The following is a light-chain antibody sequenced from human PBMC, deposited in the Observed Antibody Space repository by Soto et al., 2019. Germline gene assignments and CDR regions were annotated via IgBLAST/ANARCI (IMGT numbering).Light chain of an antibody. CDR3: QQYGSSPLT. Sequence: DIQMTQSPSTLSGSVGDRVTITCRASQTISSWLAWYQQKPGKAPKLLIYKASSLESGVPSRFSGSGSGTEFTLTISSLQPDDFAVYYCQQYGSSPLTFGGGTKVDIK. V-gene: IGKV1-5*03. J-gene: IGKJ4*01. CDR2: KAS. CDR1: QTISSW.